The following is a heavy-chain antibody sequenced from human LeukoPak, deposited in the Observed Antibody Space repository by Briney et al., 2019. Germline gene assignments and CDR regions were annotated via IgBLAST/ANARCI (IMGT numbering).Heavy chain of an antibody. V-gene: IGHV3-7*01. D-gene: IGHD5-12*01. CDR1: GLTLKNYW. J-gene: IGHJ4*02. CDR2: INQDGSEK. CDR3: TRENGGYKGYEDY. Sequence: GGSLRLSCGASGLTLKNYWMSWVRQAPGKGLEWVANINQDGSEKYYVDSVKGRLTISRDNAKNSLYLQMNSLRAEDTAVYYCTRENGGYKGYEDYWGQGTLVTVSS.